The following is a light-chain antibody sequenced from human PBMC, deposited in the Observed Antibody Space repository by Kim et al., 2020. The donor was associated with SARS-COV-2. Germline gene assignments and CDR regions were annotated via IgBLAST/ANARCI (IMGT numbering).Light chain of an antibody. V-gene: IGLV2-11*01. J-gene: IGLJ1*01. CDR2: DVN. Sequence: PVRSVPVSCTGTSSNVGAYNYVILYQQHPVKAPKLMIYDVNERPSGVPDRFSGSKSGNTASLTISGLQAEDEADYYCCSFADYSYVFGIGTKVTVL. CDR1: SSNVGAYNY. CDR3: CSFADYSYV.